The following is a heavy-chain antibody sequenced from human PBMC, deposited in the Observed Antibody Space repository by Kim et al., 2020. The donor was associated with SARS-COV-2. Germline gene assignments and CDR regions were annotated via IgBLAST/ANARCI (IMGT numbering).Heavy chain of an antibody. J-gene: IGHJ4*02. CDR3: AGVSLGSSSWYYFDY. Sequence: ANSLKCRFTISRDNAKNSLYLHMNSLRAGDTAVYYCAGVSLGSSSWYYFDYWGQGTLVTVSS. V-gene: IGHV3-11*05. D-gene: IGHD6-13*01.